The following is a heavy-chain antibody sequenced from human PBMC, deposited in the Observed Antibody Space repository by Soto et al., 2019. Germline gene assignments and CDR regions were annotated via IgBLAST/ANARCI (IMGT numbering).Heavy chain of an antibody. CDR3: AKAYSNVWFFSLDL. V-gene: IGHV4-34*01. CDR2: INHSGRT. Sequence: PSETLSLTCAVYGGSLSGYYLSWIRQPPGKGLEWIGEINHSGRTNYNPSLKSRVTILVDTSKNQFSLKLSSVTAADTAVYYCAKAYSNVWFFSLDLWGQGTLVTVYS. J-gene: IGHJ5*02. D-gene: IGHD3-16*01. CDR1: GGSLSGYY.